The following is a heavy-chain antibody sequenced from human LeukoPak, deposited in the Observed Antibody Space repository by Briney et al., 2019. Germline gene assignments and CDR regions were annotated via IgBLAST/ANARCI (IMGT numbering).Heavy chain of an antibody. CDR3: ARGPSGYHNT. Sequence: SGGSLRLSCAASGFTFSSYGMSWVRQAPGKGLVWVSRINSDGINTSYADSVKGRFTISRDNSKNTLYLQMNSLRAEDTAVYYCARGPSGYHNTGGQGTLVTVSS. CDR2: INSDGINT. CDR1: GFTFSSYG. V-gene: IGHV3-74*01. J-gene: IGHJ1*01. D-gene: IGHD5-12*01.